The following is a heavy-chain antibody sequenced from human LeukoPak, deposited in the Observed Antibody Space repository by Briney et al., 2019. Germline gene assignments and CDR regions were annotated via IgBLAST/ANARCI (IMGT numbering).Heavy chain of an antibody. CDR2: IYYSGST. V-gene: IGHV4-59*01. CDR3: ARNSRYYYGWGSYYSYYYYGMDV. Sequence: SETLSLTCTVSGGSISSYYWSWIRQPPGKGLEWIGYIYYSGSTNYNPSLKSRVTISVDTSKNQFSLKLSSVTAADTAVYYFARNSRYYYGWGSYYSYYYYGMDVGGQGPRATVSS. J-gene: IGHJ6*02. CDR1: GGSISSYY. D-gene: IGHD3-10*01.